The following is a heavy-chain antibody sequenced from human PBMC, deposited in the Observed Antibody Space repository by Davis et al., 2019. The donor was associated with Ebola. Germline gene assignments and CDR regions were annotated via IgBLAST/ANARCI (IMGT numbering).Heavy chain of an antibody. D-gene: IGHD6-13*01. V-gene: IGHV3-72*01. CDR3: ARAWYSSSWEIDY. J-gene: IGHJ4*02. CDR1: GFTFSDHY. Sequence: GESLKISCAASGFTFSDHYMDWVRQAPGKGLEWVGRTRNKANSYTTEYAASVKGRFTISRDDSKNSLYLQMNSLKTEDTAVYYCARAWYSSSWEIDYWGQGTLVTVSS. CDR2: TRNKANSYTT.